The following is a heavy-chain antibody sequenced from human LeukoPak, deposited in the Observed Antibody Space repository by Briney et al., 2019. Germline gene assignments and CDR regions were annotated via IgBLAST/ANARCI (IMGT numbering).Heavy chain of an antibody. D-gene: IGHD2-15*01. CDR1: GFAFGSYA. CDR2: IFGSGGSA. V-gene: IGHV3-23*01. Sequence: GGSLRLSCTASGFAFGSYAMYWVRQAPGKGLEWVSGIFGSGGSAHYADSVKGRFTISRDNSKNTVYLEMNSLGVEDTAVYYCAKTTVGYSSGRFPGWPADYWGQGTLVTVPS. J-gene: IGHJ4*02. CDR3: AKTTVGYSSGRFPGWPADY.